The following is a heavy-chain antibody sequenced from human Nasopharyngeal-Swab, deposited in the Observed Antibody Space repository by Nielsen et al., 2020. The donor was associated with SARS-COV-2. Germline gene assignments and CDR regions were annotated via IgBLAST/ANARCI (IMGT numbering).Heavy chain of an antibody. D-gene: IGHD3-22*01. CDR1: GGPISSSNW. Sequence: SETLSLTFAASGGPISSSNWWSWVRQPPGKGLEWIGEIYHSGSTNYNPSLKSRVTISVDKSKNQFSLKLSSVTAADTAVYYCARDRVVVSIYYGMDVWGQGTTVTVSS. J-gene: IGHJ6*02. CDR2: IYHSGST. V-gene: IGHV4-4*02. CDR3: ARDRVVVSIYYGMDV.